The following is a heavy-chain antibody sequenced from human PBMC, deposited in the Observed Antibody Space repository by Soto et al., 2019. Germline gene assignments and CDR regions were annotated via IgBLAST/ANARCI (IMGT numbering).Heavy chain of an antibody. Sequence: QVQLVQSGAEVKKPGASVKVSCKASGYTFTSYDINWVRQATGQGLEWMGWMNPNSGNTGYAQKFQGRVTMTRNTSMCTAYLELGSLRSEDSAVYYCARERSRCLYVAFWGLGTLVTVSS. J-gene: IGHJ4*02. CDR2: MNPNSGNT. CDR3: ARERSRCLYVAF. V-gene: IGHV1-8*01. D-gene: IGHD2-8*01. CDR1: GYTFTSYD.